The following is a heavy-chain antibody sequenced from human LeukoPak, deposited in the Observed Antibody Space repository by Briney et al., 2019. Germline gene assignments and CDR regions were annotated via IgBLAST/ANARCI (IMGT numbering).Heavy chain of an antibody. CDR3: ARCYYDSSGYYYCGDAFDI. CDR2: MNPNSGNT. Sequence: ASVKVSCKASGYTFTSYDINWVRQATGQGLEWMGWMNPNSGNTGYAQKFQGRVTMTRNTSISTAYMELSSLRSEDTAVYYGARCYYDSSGYYYCGDAFDIWGQGTMVTVSS. D-gene: IGHD3-22*01. CDR1: GYTFTSYD. V-gene: IGHV1-8*01. J-gene: IGHJ3*02.